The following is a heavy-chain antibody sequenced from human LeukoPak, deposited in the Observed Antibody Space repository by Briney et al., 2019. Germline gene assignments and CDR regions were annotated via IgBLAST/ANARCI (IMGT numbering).Heavy chain of an antibody. Sequence: SETLSLTCTVSGGSISSSSYYWGWIRQPPGKGLEWIGEINHSGSTNYNPSLKSRVTISVDTSKNQFSLKLSSVTAADTAVYYCARHLATATGGYSSGWYSPPRNYYYYYMDVWGKGTTVTISS. CDR1: GGSISSSSYY. CDR2: INHSGST. D-gene: IGHD6-19*01. J-gene: IGHJ6*03. V-gene: IGHV4-39*01. CDR3: ARHLATATGGYSSGWYSPPRNYYYYYMDV.